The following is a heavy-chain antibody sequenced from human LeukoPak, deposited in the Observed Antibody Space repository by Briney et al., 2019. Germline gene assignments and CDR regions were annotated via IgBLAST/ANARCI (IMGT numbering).Heavy chain of an antibody. J-gene: IGHJ6*02. CDR1: GYTFTSYY. D-gene: IGHD3-3*01. CDR2: MNPNSGNT. CDR3: ARALTDFWSGYFQNYYYGMDV. V-gene: IGHV1-8*02. Sequence: ASVKVSCKASGYTFTSYYMHWVRQATGQGLEWMGWMNPNSGNTGYAQKFQGRVTMTRNTSISTAYMELSSLRSEDTAVYYCARALTDFWSGYFQNYYYGMDVWGQGTTVTVSS.